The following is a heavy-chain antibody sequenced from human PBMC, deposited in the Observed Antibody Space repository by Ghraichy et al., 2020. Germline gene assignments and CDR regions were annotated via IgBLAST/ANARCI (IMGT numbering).Heavy chain of an antibody. CDR1: GVSMSGYY. CDR3: ARDTYVVSENDYTDYFDS. CDR2: INYSGRT. Sequence: SETLSLTCTVSGVSMSGYYWSWVRQPPGRGLEWIGYINYSGRTNFNPSLKSRVTISVDTSKNQFSLELRSVTAADTAVYFCARDTYVVSENDYTDYFDSWGQGTRVTVSA. V-gene: IGHV4-59*01. D-gene: IGHD3-16*01. J-gene: IGHJ5*01.